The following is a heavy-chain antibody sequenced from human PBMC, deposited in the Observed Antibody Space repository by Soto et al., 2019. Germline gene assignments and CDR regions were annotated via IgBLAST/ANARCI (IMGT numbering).Heavy chain of an antibody. J-gene: IGHJ4*02. CDR3: ARVYYDILTGYRN. D-gene: IGHD3-9*01. V-gene: IGHV3-66*01. Sequence: GGSLRLSCAASGYSITNHGMHWVRQAPGKGLEWVSVIYSGGSTYYADSVKGRFTMSRDNSKNTLYLQMNSLRAEDTAVYYCARVYYDILTGYRNWGQGTLVTVSS. CDR2: IYSGGST. CDR1: GYSITNHG.